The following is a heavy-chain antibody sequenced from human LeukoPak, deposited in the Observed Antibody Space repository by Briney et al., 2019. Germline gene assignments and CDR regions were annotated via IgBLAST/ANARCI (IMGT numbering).Heavy chain of an antibody. CDR1: GFTLSNYW. CDR3: GRGGSGSRYFDY. V-gene: IGHV3-74*01. CDR2: INFDGSST. Sequence: GGSLRLSCAASGFTLSNYWMHWVRQAPGKGLVWVARINFDGSSTNYAGSVRGRFTISRDNAKNTLYLQMNSLRGGDTAVYYCGRGGSGSRYFDYWGQGTLVTVSS. D-gene: IGHD1-14*01. J-gene: IGHJ4*02.